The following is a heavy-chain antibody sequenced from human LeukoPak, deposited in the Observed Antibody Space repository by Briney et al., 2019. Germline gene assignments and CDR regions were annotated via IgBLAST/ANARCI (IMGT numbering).Heavy chain of an antibody. J-gene: IGHJ4*02. CDR1: GFTFSSYA. CDR2: ISGSGGST. D-gene: IGHD6-19*01. CDR3: ARDGGSSGWYDY. Sequence: PGGSLRLSCAASGFTFSSYAMSWVRQAPGKGLEWVSAISGSGGSTYYADSVKGRFTISRDNSKNTLYLQMNSLRAEDTAVYYCARDGGSSGWYDYWGQGTLVTVSS. V-gene: IGHV3-23*01.